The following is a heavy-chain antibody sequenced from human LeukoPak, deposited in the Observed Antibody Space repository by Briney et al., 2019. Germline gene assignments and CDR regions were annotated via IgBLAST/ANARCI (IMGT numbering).Heavy chain of an antibody. Sequence: ASVKVSCKASGYTLTGYYMHWVRQAPGKGLEWMGWINPNSGGTNYAQKFQGRVTMTRDTSISTAYMELSRLRSDDTAVYYCAREIYDILTGYPIYYFDYWGQGTLVTVSS. CDR1: GYTLTGYY. CDR3: AREIYDILTGYPIYYFDY. D-gene: IGHD3-9*01. J-gene: IGHJ4*02. V-gene: IGHV1-2*02. CDR2: INPNSGGT.